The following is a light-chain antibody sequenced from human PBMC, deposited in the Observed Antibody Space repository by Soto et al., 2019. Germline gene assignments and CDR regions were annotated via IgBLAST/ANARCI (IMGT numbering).Light chain of an antibody. Sequence: EIVLTQSPGTLSLPPGERATLSGRASQSVSSSYLAWYQQKPGQAPRLLIYGASRRATGIPDRFSGSGSGTDFTLTISRLEPEDFAVYYCQQYGSSPPITFGQGTRLEIK. J-gene: IGKJ5*01. V-gene: IGKV3-20*01. CDR2: GAS. CDR3: QQYGSSPPIT. CDR1: QSVSSSY.